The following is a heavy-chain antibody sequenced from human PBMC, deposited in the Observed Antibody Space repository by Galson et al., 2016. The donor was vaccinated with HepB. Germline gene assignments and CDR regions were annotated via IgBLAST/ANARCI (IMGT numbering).Heavy chain of an antibody. CDR2: VSYDGSNK. D-gene: IGHD6-19*01. CDR3: ARDHDDSGWYHEGFSDH. CDR1: GFTFSSYN. Sequence: SLRLSCAASGFTFSSYNVEWIRQTPGKGLERVSVVSYDGSNKYYRDSVKGRFTISRDNSKNTLYLQMNSLRAEDTAVYYCARDHDDSGWYHEGFSDHWGQGTLVTVSS. J-gene: IGHJ4*02. V-gene: IGHV3-30-3*01.